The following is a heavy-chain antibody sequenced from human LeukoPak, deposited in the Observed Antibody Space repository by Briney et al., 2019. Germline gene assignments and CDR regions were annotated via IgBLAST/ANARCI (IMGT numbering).Heavy chain of an antibody. V-gene: IGHV4-30-2*01. CDR2: IYHSGST. D-gene: IGHD3-22*01. J-gene: IGHJ4*02. Sequence: SETLSLTCAVYGGSFSGYSWSWIRQPPGKGLEWIGYIYHSGSTYYNPSLKSRVTISVDRSKNQFSLKLSSVTAADTAVYYCARTIPSTGYYYFDYWGQGTLVTVSS. CDR1: GGSFSGYS. CDR3: ARTIPSTGYYYFDY.